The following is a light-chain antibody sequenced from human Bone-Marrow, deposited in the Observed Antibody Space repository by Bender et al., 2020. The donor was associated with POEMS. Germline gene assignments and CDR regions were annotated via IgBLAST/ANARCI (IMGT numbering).Light chain of an antibody. Sequence: QSALTQPASVSGSPGQSITISCTGTSSDVGLNNYVSWYQQHPGKAPQPIIYEVRYRPSGVSDRFSGSKSGNTASLTISGLQPEDDADYFCSSYTSTSTLVFGGGTKLTVL. CDR1: SSDVGLNNY. CDR3: SSYTSTSTLV. V-gene: IGLV2-14*03. J-gene: IGLJ2*01. CDR2: EVR.